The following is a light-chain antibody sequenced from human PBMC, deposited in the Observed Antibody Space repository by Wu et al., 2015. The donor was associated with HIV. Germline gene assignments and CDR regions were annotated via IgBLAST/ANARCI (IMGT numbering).Light chain of an antibody. V-gene: IGKV3-11*01. J-gene: IGKJ2*03. Sequence: EVVLTQSPATLSLSPGERATLSCRASQRISTYLAWYQQKPGQPPRLLIYDASNRASGIPVRFSGSGSETDFTLTINSLEPEDFAVYYCQQRSNWPPMYSFGQGTKAGDQ. CDR1: QRISTY. CDR3: QQRSNWPPMYS. CDR2: DAS.